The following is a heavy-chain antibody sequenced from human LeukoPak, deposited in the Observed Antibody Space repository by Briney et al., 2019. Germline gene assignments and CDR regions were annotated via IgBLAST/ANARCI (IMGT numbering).Heavy chain of an antibody. CDR2: MNPNSGNT. D-gene: IGHD3-10*01. CDR1: GYTFTSYD. Sequence: ALVKVSCKASGYTFTSYDINWVRQATGQGLEWMGWMNPNSGNTGYAQKFQGRVTMTRNTSISTAYMELSSLRSEDTAVYYCARVSAGGSVVSLDAFDIWGQGTMVTVSS. J-gene: IGHJ3*02. CDR3: ARVSAGGSVVSLDAFDI. V-gene: IGHV1-8*01.